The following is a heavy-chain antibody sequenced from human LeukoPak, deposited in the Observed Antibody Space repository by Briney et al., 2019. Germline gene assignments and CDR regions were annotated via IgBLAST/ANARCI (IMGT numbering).Heavy chain of an antibody. J-gene: IGHJ5*02. CDR1: SGSIGSSSNY. Sequence: PSETLSLTCTVSSGSIGSSSNYWGWIRQAPGKGLEWIGNVYYSGSTFYNPSLKSRVTTSVDTSKNQFSLKLRSVTAADTAIYYCARASFNVVFGNWFDPWGQGTLVTVSS. D-gene: IGHD2-8*01. CDR2: VYYSGST. V-gene: IGHV4-39*01. CDR3: ARASFNVVFGNWFDP.